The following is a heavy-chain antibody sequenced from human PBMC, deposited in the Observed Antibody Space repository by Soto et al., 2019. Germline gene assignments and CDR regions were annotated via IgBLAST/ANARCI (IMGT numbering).Heavy chain of an antibody. J-gene: IGHJ4*02. V-gene: IGHV4-34*01. D-gene: IGHD6-6*01. CDR2: INPSGGT. Sequence: QVQLQQWGAGLLKPSETLSLTCAVYGGSFSTDYWSWIRQPPGKGLEWIGEINPSGGTNYNPSLKRRVTTSVATSKNQFSLKLSSVTAADTALYYCASVLAARASRDFDYWGQGTLVTVSS. CDR1: GGSFSTDY. CDR3: ASVLAARASRDFDY.